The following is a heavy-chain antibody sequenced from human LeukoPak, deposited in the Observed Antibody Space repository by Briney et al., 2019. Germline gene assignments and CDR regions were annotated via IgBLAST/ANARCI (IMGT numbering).Heavy chain of an antibody. CDR1: GDSISSGGYF. J-gene: IGHJ4*02. CDR3: ARDGPRSSGYPDN. V-gene: IGHV4-31*03. CDR2: IYYTGST. D-gene: IGHD3-22*01. Sequence: PPQTLSLTCTVSGDSISSGGYFWSWIRQHPGKGLEWIGYIYYTGSTYYNPSLKSRVTISVDTSKNQFSLKLSSVTAADTAVYYCARDGPRSSGYPDNWGQGALVTVSS.